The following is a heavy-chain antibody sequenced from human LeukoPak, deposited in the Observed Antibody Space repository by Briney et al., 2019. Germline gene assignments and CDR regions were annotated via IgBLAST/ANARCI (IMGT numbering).Heavy chain of an antibody. D-gene: IGHD1-26*01. CDR3: AKGGSTSGADY. CDR1: GFTFSNYA. Sequence: GGSLRLSCAASGFTFSNYAMTWVRQAPGKGLEWVSAIRGSGSSTYYADSVKGRFTISRDNSKNTLYLQMNSLRAEDTAVYYCAKGGSTSGADYWGQGTLVTVSS. J-gene: IGHJ4*02. CDR2: IRGSGSST. V-gene: IGHV3-23*01.